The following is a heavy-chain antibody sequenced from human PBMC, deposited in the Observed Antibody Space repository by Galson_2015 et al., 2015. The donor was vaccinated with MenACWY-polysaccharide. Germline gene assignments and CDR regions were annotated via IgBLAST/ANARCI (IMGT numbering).Heavy chain of an antibody. V-gene: IGHV4-31*03. J-gene: IGHJ5*02. CDR2: ISYDGGT. Sequence: TLSLTCTVSGDSITSGPYFWSWIRQHPGEGLEWIASISYDGGTYYNPSLNSRVTISIDTPKNQFSLKLNSVTAADTAVYYCVRGGRAVSNINWFDPWGQGTLVTVSP. D-gene: IGHD3-16*01. CDR3: VRGGRAVSNINWFDP. CDR1: GDSITSGPYF.